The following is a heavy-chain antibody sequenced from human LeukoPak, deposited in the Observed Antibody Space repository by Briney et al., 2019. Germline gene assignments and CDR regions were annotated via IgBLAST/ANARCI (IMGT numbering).Heavy chain of an antibody. CDR3: ARDREWLIPGYFDL. Sequence: PSQTLSLTCTVSGGSISSGGYYWSWIRQSAGKGLEWIVRIYKNGGTYYNPSLKSRVTMSVDTSKNQFSLKLNSVTAADTALYYCARDREWLIPGYFDLWGRGSLVTVSS. CDR1: GGSISSGGYY. V-gene: IGHV4-61*02. D-gene: IGHD6-19*01. J-gene: IGHJ2*01. CDR2: IYKNGGT.